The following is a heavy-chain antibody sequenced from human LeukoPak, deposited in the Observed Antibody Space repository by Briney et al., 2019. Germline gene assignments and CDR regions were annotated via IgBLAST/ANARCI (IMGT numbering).Heavy chain of an antibody. CDR1: GFTFSSYW. D-gene: IGHD6-19*01. CDR3: ARGAYSSGWGGIDY. V-gene: IGHV3-7*01. Sequence: GGSLRLSCAASGFTFSSYWMSWVRQAPGKGLEWVANIKQDGSEKYYVDSVKGRFTISRDNAKNSLYLQMNGLRAEDTAVYYCARGAYSSGWGGIDYWGQGTLVTVSS. J-gene: IGHJ4*02. CDR2: IKQDGSEK.